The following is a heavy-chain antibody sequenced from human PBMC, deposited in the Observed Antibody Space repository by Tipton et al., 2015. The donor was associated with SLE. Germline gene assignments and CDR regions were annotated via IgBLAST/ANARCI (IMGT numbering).Heavy chain of an antibody. Sequence: GSLRLSCTVSGGSISSYYWSWMRQPPGKGLEWIGYIYYSGSTNYNPSLKSRVTISLGTSKNQFSLKLSSVTAADTAVYYCARGGGFDAFDIWGQGTMVTVSS. J-gene: IGHJ3*02. CDR2: IYYSGST. D-gene: IGHD2-15*01. CDR1: GGSISSYY. CDR3: ARGGGFDAFDI. V-gene: IGHV4-59*01.